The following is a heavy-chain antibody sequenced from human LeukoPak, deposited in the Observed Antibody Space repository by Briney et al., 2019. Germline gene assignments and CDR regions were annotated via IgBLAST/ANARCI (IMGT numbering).Heavy chain of an antibody. CDR3: AGDSGKGIAAAGVFDL. CDR2: ISAYNGNT. CDR1: GYTFTSYG. J-gene: IGHJ2*01. V-gene: IGHV1-18*01. D-gene: IGHD6-13*01. Sequence: ASVKVSCKASGYTFTSYGISWVRQAPGQGLERMGWISAYNGNTNYAQKLQGRVTMTTDTSTSTAYMELRSLRSDDTAVYYCAGDSGKGIAAAGVFDLWGRGSLVTVSS.